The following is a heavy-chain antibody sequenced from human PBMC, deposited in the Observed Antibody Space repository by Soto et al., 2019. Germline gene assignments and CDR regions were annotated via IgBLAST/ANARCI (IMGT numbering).Heavy chain of an antibody. J-gene: IGHJ5*02. CDR1: GGSFSGYY. V-gene: IGHV4-34*01. CDR2: INHSGST. CDR3: AREAGYCSSTSCYDAGSFDP. D-gene: IGHD2-2*03. Sequence: QVQLQQWGAGLLKPSETLSLTCAVYGGSFSGYYWSWIRQPPGKGLEWIGEINHSGSTNYNPSLKSRVTISGGTATDHSARRRSSGTDADTAVNYSAREAGYCSSTSCYDAGSFDPWGKETLVPVSS.